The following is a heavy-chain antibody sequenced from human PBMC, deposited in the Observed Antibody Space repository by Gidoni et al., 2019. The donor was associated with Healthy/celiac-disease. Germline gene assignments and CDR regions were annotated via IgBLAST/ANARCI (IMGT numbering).Heavy chain of an antibody. CDR3: ASPGLDYGDYNKGVDY. D-gene: IGHD4-17*01. V-gene: IGHV3-53*04. CDR2: IYSGGST. Sequence: EVQLVESGGGLVQPGGSLRLSCAASGFTVSSNYMSWVRQAPGKGLEWVSVIYSGGSTYYADSVKGRFTISRHNSKNTLYLQMNSLRAEDTAVYYCASPGLDYGDYNKGVDYWGQGTLVTVSS. CDR1: GFTVSSNY. J-gene: IGHJ4*02.